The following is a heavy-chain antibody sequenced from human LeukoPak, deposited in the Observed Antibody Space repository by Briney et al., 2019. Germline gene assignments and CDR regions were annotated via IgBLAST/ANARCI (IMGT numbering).Heavy chain of an antibody. CDR3: ARTNRPVMVRGAGNNWFDP. J-gene: IGHJ5*02. CDR2: ISSSYI. CDR1: GFTFSSYS. D-gene: IGHD3-10*01. V-gene: IGHV3-21*01. Sequence: GSLRLSCAASGFTFSSYSMNWVRQAPGKGLEWVSSISSSYIYYADSVKGRFTISRDNAKNSLYLQMNSLRAEDTAVYYCARTNRPVMVRGAGNNWFDPWGQGTLVTVSS.